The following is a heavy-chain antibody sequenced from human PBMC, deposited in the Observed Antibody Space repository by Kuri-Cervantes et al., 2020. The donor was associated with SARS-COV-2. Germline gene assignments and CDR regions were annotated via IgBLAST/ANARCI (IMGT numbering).Heavy chain of an antibody. J-gene: IGHJ3*02. V-gene: IGHV4-59*07. CDR3: ARGTTVGGAFDI. Sequence: SDTLSLTCTVSGGSISSYYWSWIRQPPGKGLEWIGYIYYSGSANYNPSLKSRVTISVDTSKNQFSLKLSSVTAADTAVYYCARGTTVGGAFDIWGQGTMVTVSS. CDR1: GGSISSYY. D-gene: IGHD4-23*01. CDR2: IYYSGSA.